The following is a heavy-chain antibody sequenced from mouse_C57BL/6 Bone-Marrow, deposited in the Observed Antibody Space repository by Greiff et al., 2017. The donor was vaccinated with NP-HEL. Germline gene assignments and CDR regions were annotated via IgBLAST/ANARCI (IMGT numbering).Heavy chain of an antibody. CDR1: GFTFSNYW. CDR3: TGRLGGYYAMDY. J-gene: IGHJ4*01. Sequence: EVQLQESGGGLVQPGGSMKLSCVASGFTFSNYWMNWVRQSPEKGLEWVAQIRLKSDNYATHYAESVKGRFTISRDDSKSSVYLQMNNLRAEDTGIYYCTGRLGGYYAMDYWGQGTSVTVSS. D-gene: IGHD4-1*01. CDR2: IRLKSDNYAT. V-gene: IGHV6-3*01.